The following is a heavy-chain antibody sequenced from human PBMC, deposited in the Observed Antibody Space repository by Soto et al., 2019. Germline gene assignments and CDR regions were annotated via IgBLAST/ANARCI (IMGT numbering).Heavy chain of an antibody. CDR1: GYTFTGYY. CDR3: ARVLGLYYYYYGMDV. D-gene: IGHD3-16*01. J-gene: IGHJ6*02. CDR2: INPNSGGT. V-gene: IGHV1-2*02. Sequence: GASVKVSCKASGYTFTGYYMHWVRQAPGQGLEWMGWINPNSGGTNYAQKFQGRVTMTRDTSISTAYMELSRLRSDDTAVYYCARVLGLYYYYYGMDVWGQGTTVTVSS.